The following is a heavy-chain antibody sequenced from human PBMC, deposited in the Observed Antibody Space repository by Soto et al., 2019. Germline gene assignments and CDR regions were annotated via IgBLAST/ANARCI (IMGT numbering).Heavy chain of an antibody. Sequence: SETLSLTCTVSGASISSGDYFWSWIRQSPGKGLEWIGYIYDSGSSYYNPSLKSRVTMSVDTSKNQFSLKLRSVTAADTAVYYCTREKGYISGPKNFDYWGQGTLVTVSS. CDR2: IYDSGSS. J-gene: IGHJ4*02. D-gene: IGHD5-12*01. CDR1: GASISSGDYF. CDR3: TREKGYISGPKNFDY. V-gene: IGHV4-30-4*01.